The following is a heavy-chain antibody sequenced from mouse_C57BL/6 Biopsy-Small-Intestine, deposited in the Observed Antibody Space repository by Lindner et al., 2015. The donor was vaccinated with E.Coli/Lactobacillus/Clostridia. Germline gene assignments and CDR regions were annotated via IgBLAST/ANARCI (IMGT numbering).Heavy chain of an antibody. J-gene: IGHJ4*01. V-gene: IGHV1-72*04. CDR1: GYTFTDYY. Sequence: SVKVSCKASGYTFTDYYMHWVRQAPGQGLEWMGWINPKSGGTNYAQKFQLWVTMTRDTSTSTVYMELSRLRSDDTADYYCARTPTYYDFWSGYFDYWGQGTLVTVSP. CDR3: ARTPTYYDFWSGYFDY. CDR2: INPKSGGT. D-gene: IGHD2-4*01.